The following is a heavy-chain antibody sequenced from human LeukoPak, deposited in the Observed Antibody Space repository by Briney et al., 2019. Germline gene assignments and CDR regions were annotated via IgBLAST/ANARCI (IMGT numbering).Heavy chain of an antibody. Sequence: GESLKISCKGSGYSFTSYWIGWVRQMPGKGLEWMGIIYPGDSDTRYSPSFQGQVTISADKSISTAYLQWSSLKASDTAMYYCARPVWFWGEGITLVWGVLDHFEYWGQGTLATVYS. CDR3: ARPVWFWGEGITLVWGVLDHFEY. J-gene: IGHJ4*02. CDR1: GYSFTSYW. CDR2: IYPGDSDT. V-gene: IGHV5-51*01. D-gene: IGHD3-10*01.